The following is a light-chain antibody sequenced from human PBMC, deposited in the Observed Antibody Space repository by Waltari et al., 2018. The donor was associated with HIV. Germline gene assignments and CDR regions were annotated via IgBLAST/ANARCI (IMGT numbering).Light chain of an antibody. J-gene: IGKJ2*01. CDR3: QQYNNWPQT. CDR2: VAS. CDR1: QSVSSN. V-gene: IGKV3-15*01. Sequence: EILMTQSPATLSVSPGARATLSCRASQSVSSNLAWYQQKPGQAPRLLIYVASTRATGIPARFSGSGSGTEFTLTISSLQSEDFAVYYCQQYNNWPQTFGQGTKLEIK.